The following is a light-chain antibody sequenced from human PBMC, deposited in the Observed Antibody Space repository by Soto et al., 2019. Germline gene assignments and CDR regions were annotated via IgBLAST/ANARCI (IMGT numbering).Light chain of an antibody. J-gene: IGLJ2*01. CDR2: NNA. Sequence: QSVLTQPPLVSGAPGQRVTISCNGSKSNIGANYDVHWYQQFPRTAPKLLIFNNAIRPSGVPERFSGSKSGTSASLAITGLQTEDEADYYCQSYDTGLLGLLFGTGTKLTVL. CDR3: QSYDTGLLGLL. CDR1: KSNIGANYD. V-gene: IGLV1-40*01.